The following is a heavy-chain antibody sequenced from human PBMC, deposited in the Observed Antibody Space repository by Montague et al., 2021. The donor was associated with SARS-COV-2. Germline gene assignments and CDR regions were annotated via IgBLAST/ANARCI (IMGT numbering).Heavy chain of an antibody. V-gene: IGHV3-49*04. CDR1: GFTFGDYA. CDR3: TRDNFWSGYYNY. J-gene: IGHJ4*02. D-gene: IGHD3-3*01. CDR2: IRSKAYGGTT. Sequence: SLRLSCAASGFTFGDYAMSWVRQAPGKGLEWVGFIRSKAYGGTTEYAASVKGRFTISRDDSKSIAYLQMNSPKTEDTAVYYCTRDNFWSGYYNYWGQGTLVTVSS.